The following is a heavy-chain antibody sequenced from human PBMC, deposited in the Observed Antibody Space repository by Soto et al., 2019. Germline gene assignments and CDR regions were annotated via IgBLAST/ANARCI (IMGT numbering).Heavy chain of an antibody. J-gene: IGHJ4*02. V-gene: IGHV3-49*03. D-gene: IGHD3-10*01. CDR2: IRSKAYGGTT. CDR3: TRVELDGSGSYYRFDY. Sequence: GGSLRLSCTASGFTFGDYAMSWFRQAPGKGLEWVGFIRSKAYGGTTEYAASVKGRFTISRDDSKSIAYLQMNSLKTEDTAVYYCTRVELDGSGSYYRFDYWGQGTLVTVSS. CDR1: GFTFGDYA.